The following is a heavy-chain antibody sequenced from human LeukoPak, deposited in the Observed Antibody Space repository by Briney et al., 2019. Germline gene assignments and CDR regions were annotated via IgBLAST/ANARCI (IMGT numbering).Heavy chain of an antibody. CDR3: AKEQGYTGWLTTGH. CDR2: ISWNGGEE. V-gene: IGHV3-30*18. Sequence: GGSLRLSCAASGFTFSDYGMHWLRQAPGKGLEWVAVISWNGGEEHYGNSVRGRFTISRDNSKNVVYLQMNSLRVEDTAVYYCAKEQGYTGWLTTGHWGQGALVTVSS. J-gene: IGHJ4*02. CDR1: GFTFSDYG. D-gene: IGHD6-19*01.